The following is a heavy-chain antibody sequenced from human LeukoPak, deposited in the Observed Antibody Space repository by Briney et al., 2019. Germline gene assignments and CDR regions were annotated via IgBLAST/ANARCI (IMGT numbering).Heavy chain of an antibody. D-gene: IGHD2-21*02. V-gene: IGHV3-30*18. CDR3: AKEVGVVVTAILDY. Sequence: GGSLRLSCAASGFTFSSYGMHWVRQAPGKGLERVAVISYDGSNKYYADSVKGRFTISRDNSKNTLYLQMNSLRAEDTAVYYCAKEVGVVVTAILDYWGQGTLVTVSS. J-gene: IGHJ4*02. CDR2: ISYDGSNK. CDR1: GFTFSSYG.